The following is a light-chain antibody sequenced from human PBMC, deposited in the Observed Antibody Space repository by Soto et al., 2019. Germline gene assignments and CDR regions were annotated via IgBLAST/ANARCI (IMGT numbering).Light chain of an antibody. CDR1: YSNFGSNI. V-gene: IGLV1-44*01. CDR3: ASWDDSLNDVL. Sequence: QSVLTQPPSASGTPGQRVTISCSGRYSNFGSNIVNWYQHFPGTAPKLLIYNNNKRPSWVPDRFSASKSGTSVSLAISGLQSEDEAIYYCASWDDSLNDVLFGGGTKVTVL. CDR2: NNN. J-gene: IGLJ2*01.